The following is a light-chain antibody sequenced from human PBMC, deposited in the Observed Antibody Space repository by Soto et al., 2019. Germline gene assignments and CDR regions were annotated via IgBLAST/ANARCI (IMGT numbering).Light chain of an antibody. Sequence: DIQMTQSPSSLSAYVGHRVTITCRASQAISNYLAWYQQKPGKVPKLLIYAASTLQSGVPSRFSGSGSGTDFTLTSSSLQPEDVATYYCQKYNIAPWTFGQGTKVEIK. V-gene: IGKV1-27*01. CDR1: QAISNY. CDR3: QKYNIAPWT. CDR2: AAS. J-gene: IGKJ1*01.